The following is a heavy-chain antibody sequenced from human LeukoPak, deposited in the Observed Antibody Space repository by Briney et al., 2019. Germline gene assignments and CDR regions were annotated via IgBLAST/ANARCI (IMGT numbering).Heavy chain of an antibody. CDR3: ARKAPKKGWFDP. J-gene: IGHJ5*02. CDR1: AGSNNSYY. V-gene: IGHV4-4*09. Sequence: SETLSLTCTVSAGSNNSYYWSWIRQPPGKGLEWIGYTHPSGNTNYSPSLKSRVTISIDTSRNQFSLKLSSVTAPDTAVYFCARKAPKKGWFDPWGQGTLVTVSS. CDR2: THPSGNT.